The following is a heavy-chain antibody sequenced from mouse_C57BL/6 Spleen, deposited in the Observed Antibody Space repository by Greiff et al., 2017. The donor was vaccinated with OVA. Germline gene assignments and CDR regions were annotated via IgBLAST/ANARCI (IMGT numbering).Heavy chain of an antibody. D-gene: IGHD4-1*01. V-gene: IGHV5-17*01. CDR3: ASNWDLAY. CDR1: GFTFSDYG. CDR2: ISSGSSTI. J-gene: IGHJ3*01. Sequence: EVKLVESGGGLVKPGGSLKLSCAASGFTFSDYGMHWVRQAPEKGLEWVAYISSGSSTIYYADTVKGRFTISRDNAKNTLFLQMTSLRSEDTSMYYCASNWDLAYWGQGTLVTVSA.